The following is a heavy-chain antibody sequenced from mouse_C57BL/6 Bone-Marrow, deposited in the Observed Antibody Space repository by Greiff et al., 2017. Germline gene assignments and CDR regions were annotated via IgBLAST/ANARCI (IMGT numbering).Heavy chain of an antibody. V-gene: IGHV1-81*01. J-gene: IGHJ4*01. CDR2: IYPRSGNT. D-gene: IGHD1-1*01. CDR3: ARAPYYYGSSFYYAMDY. Sequence: QVQLKESGAELARPGASVKLSCKASGYTFTSYGISWVKQRTGPGLEWIGVIYPRSGNTYYNEKFKGKATLTADKSSSTAYMELRSLTSEDSAVYFCARAPYYYGSSFYYAMDYWGQGTSVTVSS. CDR1: GYTFTSYG.